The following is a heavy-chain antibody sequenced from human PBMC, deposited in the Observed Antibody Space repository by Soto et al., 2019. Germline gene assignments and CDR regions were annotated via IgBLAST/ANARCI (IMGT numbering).Heavy chain of an antibody. J-gene: IGHJ3*02. CDR1: GFTFSSYA. V-gene: IGHV3-23*01. CDR3: AEATPDI. Sequence: EVQLLESGGGLVQPGGSLRLSCAASGFTFSSYAMSWVRQAPGQGLEWVSAISGSGGSTYYADSVKGRFTIARDNPKNTPYLQLNSLRAEGSVVYYCAEATPDIWGQGTMVTVSS. CDR2: ISGSGGST.